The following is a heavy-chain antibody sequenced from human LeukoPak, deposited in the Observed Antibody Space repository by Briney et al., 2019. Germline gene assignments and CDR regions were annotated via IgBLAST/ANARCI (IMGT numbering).Heavy chain of an antibody. D-gene: IGHD2-15*01. Sequence: PSETLSLTCAVYGGSFSGYYWSWIRQPPGKGPEWIGEINHSGSTNYNPSLKSRVTISVDTSKNQFSLKLSSVTAADTAVYYCARGRLVVVVAATWGWFDPWGQGTLVTVSS. CDR1: GGSFSGYY. J-gene: IGHJ5*02. CDR2: INHSGST. CDR3: ARGRLVVVVAATWGWFDP. V-gene: IGHV4-34*01.